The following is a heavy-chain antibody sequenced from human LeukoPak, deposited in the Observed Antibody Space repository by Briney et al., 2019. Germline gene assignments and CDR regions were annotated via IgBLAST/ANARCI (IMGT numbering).Heavy chain of an antibody. J-gene: IGHJ4*02. CDR3: ARDKGDYDTSGSLFVF. Sequence: QPGGSLRLSCAASGFTFSRYWMSWVGQAPRKGLEWVANIKQDGSETYYVDSVKGRFTIARDNATNSLYLQMNSLRAEDTAVYYCARDKGDYDTSGSLFVFGGQGTLVTVSS. D-gene: IGHD3-22*01. CDR1: GFTFSRYW. V-gene: IGHV3-7*03. CDR2: IKQDGSET.